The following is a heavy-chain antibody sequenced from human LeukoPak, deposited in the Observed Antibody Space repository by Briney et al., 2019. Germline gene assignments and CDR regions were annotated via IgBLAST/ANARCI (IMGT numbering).Heavy chain of an antibody. CDR1: GGSFSSGRFY. Sequence: SETLSLTCTVSGGSFSSGRFYWSWIRQPAGKGLEWIGRIYTSGSTNYNPSLKSRVTISVDTSKNQFSLKLSSVTAADTAVYYRARVPPYDYVWGSYRESDAFDIWGQGTMVTVSS. D-gene: IGHD3-16*02. CDR3: ARVPPYDYVWGSYRESDAFDI. CDR2: IYTSGST. J-gene: IGHJ3*02. V-gene: IGHV4-61*02.